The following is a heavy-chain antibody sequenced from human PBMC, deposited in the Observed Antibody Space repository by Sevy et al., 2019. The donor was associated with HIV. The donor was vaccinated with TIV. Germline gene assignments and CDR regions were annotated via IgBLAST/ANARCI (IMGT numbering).Heavy chain of an antibody. CDR2: ISGSGGDT. Sequence: GGYLRLSCAASAFTFKSYAMTWVRQAPGKGLEWISSISGSGGDTKYADSVKGRFTISRDNSKNTLYLQMNSLRADDTAVYYCAKDQGDYIWGTYRHWGQGTLVTVSS. D-gene: IGHD3-16*02. V-gene: IGHV3-23*01. J-gene: IGHJ4*02. CDR1: AFTFKSYA. CDR3: AKDQGDYIWGTYRH.